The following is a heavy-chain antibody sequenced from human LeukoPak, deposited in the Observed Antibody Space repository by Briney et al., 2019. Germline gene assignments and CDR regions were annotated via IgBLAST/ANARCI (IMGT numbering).Heavy chain of an antibody. CDR3: ARGGGCSSTSCYRILYYFDY. D-gene: IGHD2-2*01. CDR1: GGTFISYA. J-gene: IGHJ4*02. V-gene: IGHV1-69*01. Sequence: SVKVSCKASGGTFISYAISGVRQAPGQGLEWMGGIIPIFGTANYAQKFQGRVTITADESTSTAYMELSSLRSEDTAVYYCARGGGCSSTSCYRILYYFDYWGQGTLVTVSS. CDR2: IIPIFGTA.